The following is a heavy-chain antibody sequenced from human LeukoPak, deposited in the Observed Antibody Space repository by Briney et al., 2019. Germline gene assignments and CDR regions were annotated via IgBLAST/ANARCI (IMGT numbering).Heavy chain of an antibody. CDR2: INHSGST. CDR3: ARDAVGATQDA. Sequence: SETLSLTGAVYGGSFSGYYWSWIRQPPGKGLEWIGEINHSGSTNYNPSLKSRVTISVDTSKNQFSLKLSSVTAADTAVYYCARDAVGATQDAWGQGTLVTVSS. D-gene: IGHD1-26*01. J-gene: IGHJ5*02. V-gene: IGHV4-34*01. CDR1: GGSFSGYY.